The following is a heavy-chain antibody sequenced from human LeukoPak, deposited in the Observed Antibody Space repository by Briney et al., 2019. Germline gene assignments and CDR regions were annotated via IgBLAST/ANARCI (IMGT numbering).Heavy chain of an antibody. Sequence: ASVKVSCKASGYTFTSYDINWVRQATGQGLEWMGWMNPNSGNTGYAQKFQGRVTMTRNTSISTAYMELSSLRSEDTAVYHCAREDATVTSIDYWGQGTLVTVSS. D-gene: IGHD4-17*01. V-gene: IGHV1-8*01. J-gene: IGHJ4*02. CDR2: MNPNSGNT. CDR3: AREDATVTSIDY. CDR1: GYTFTSYD.